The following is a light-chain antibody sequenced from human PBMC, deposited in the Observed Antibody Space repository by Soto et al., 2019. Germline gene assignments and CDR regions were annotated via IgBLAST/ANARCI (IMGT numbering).Light chain of an antibody. CDR2: GAS. V-gene: IGKV3-15*01. J-gene: IGKJ1*01. Sequence: EMVMTQSPATLSVSPGERATLSCRASQSLSSNLAWYQQKPGQAPRLLIYGASTRATGIPARFSGSGSGIEFTLTISSLQSEDFAVYYCQQCNDWPPTFGQGTKVEI. CDR1: QSLSSN. CDR3: QQCNDWPPT.